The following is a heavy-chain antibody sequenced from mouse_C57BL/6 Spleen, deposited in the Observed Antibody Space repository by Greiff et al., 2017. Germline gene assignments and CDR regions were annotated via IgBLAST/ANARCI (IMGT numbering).Heavy chain of an antibody. CDR1: GFTFTDYY. J-gene: IGHJ2*01. CDR2: IRNKANGYTT. Sequence: EVMLVESGGGSVQPGGSLSLSCAASGFTFTDYYMSWVRQPPGKALEWVGFIRNKANGYTTEYSASVKGRFTISRDNSQSILYLQMIALIAEDSATYYGARLPGSSYFDYWGQGTTLTVSS. D-gene: IGHD1-1*01. CDR3: ARLPGSSYFDY. V-gene: IGHV7-3*01.